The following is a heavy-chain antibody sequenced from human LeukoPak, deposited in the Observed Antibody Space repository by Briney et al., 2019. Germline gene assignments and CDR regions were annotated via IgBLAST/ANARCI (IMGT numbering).Heavy chain of an antibody. Sequence: PGGSLRLSCAASGFTFSSYAMPWVRQAPGKGLEWVAVIWYDGSNKYYADSVKGRFTISRDNSKNTLYLQMNSLRAEDTAVYYCARNSSYFYDSSGYYREEGPDYWGQGTLVTVSS. CDR1: GFTFSSYA. J-gene: IGHJ4*02. CDR3: ARNSSYFYDSSGYYREEGPDY. D-gene: IGHD3-22*01. CDR2: IWYDGSNK. V-gene: IGHV3-33*08.